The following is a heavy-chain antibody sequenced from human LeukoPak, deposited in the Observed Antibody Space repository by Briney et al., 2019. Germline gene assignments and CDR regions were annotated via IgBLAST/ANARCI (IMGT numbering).Heavy chain of an antibody. V-gene: IGHV4-34*01. CDR1: GGSFSDYF. Sequence: SETLPLTCAVYGGSFSDYFWSWIRQPPGKGLEWIGEINHSGGTNNNPSLMSRVIMSVDTSKNQFSLKVSSVTAADTAVYYCARESSGNYNPLGYMDVWGKGTTVTVSS. CDR3: ARESSGNYNPLGYMDV. CDR2: INHSGGT. D-gene: IGHD3-10*01. J-gene: IGHJ6*03.